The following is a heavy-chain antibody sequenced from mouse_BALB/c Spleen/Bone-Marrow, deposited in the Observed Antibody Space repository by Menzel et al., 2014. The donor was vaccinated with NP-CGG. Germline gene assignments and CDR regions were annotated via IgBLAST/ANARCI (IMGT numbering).Heavy chain of an antibody. CDR2: IYPGSGCT. D-gene: IGHD2-4*01. J-gene: IGHJ3*01. CDR1: GYTFTSYW. CDR3: TGLGSTMITTDAY. Sequence: LQQSGSELVRPGASVKLSCKASGYTFTSYWMHWVKQRPGQGLEWIGNIYPGSGCTNYDEKFKSKATLTVDTSSSTAYMQLSSLTSEDSAVYYCTGLGSTMITTDAYWGQGTLVTVSA. V-gene: IGHV1S22*01.